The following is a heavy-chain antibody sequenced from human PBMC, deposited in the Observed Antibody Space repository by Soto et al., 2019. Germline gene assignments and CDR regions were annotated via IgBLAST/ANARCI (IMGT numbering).Heavy chain of an antibody. D-gene: IGHD3-10*01. CDR1: GFAFRSFT. V-gene: IGHV3-21*06. CDR2: ISFSGTNI. CDR3: ARGNFGSGTTFDY. J-gene: IGHJ4*02. Sequence: GGSLRLSCAASGFAFRSFTMDWVRQAPGKGLEWVASISFSGTNIHYAGLVKGRFTISRDNAKNSVALEMNTLGAEDTAVYYCARGNFGSGTTFDYWGQGTLVTVSS.